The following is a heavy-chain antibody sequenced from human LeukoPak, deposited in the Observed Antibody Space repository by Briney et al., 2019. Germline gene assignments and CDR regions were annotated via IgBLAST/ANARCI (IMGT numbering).Heavy chain of an antibody. D-gene: IGHD3-10*01. CDR1: GFTFSSYA. V-gene: IGHV3-23*01. J-gene: IGHJ5*02. CDR3: ARLMVRGVLGP. CDR2: ISGSGGST. Sequence: GGSLRLSCAASGFTFSSYAMSWVRQAPGKGLEWVSAISGSGGSTYYADSVKGRFTISRDNSKNTLYLQMNSLRAEDTAVYYCARLMVRGVLGPWGQGTPVTVSS.